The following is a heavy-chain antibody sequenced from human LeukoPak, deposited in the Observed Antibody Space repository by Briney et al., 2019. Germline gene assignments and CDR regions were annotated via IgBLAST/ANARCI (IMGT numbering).Heavy chain of an antibody. D-gene: IGHD2-2*01. J-gene: IGHJ4*02. Sequence: GGSLRLSCIGSGYTFSDYWIHWVRQAPGKGLVWVSRINSDGSTTNYADSVKGRFIISRDNAKNTLYLQMNSLRAEDTAVYYCTRPESSSSLACDHWGQGTLVTVSS. V-gene: IGHV3-74*01. CDR1: GYTFSDYW. CDR3: TRPESSSSLACDH. CDR2: INSDGSTT.